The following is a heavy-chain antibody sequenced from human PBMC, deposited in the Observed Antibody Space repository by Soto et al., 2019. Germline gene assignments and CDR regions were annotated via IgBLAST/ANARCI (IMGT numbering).Heavy chain of an antibody. D-gene: IGHD2-15*01. CDR2: IIPILGTA. Sequence: QVQLVQSGAEVKKPGSSVKVSCKASGGTFSSYAISWVRQAPGQGLEWMGGIIPILGTANYAQKFQGRVTITADESTSTAYMELSSLRSEDTAVYYCAPDPRYCSGGSYSHDSDFPDYWGQGTLVTVSS. J-gene: IGHJ4*02. CDR3: APDPRYCSGGSYSHDSDFPDY. V-gene: IGHV1-69*01. CDR1: GGTFSSYA.